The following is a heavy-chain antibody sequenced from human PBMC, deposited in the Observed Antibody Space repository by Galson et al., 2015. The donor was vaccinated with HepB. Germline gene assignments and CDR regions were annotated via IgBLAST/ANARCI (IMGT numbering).Heavy chain of an antibody. D-gene: IGHD4-11*01. CDR2: ISASGGST. J-gene: IGHJ4*02. CDR1: GFTFSSSP. Sequence: SLRLSCAASGFTFSSSPMNWVRQAPGKGLEWVSTISASGGSTYYADSVKGRFTISRDNSKNTLYLQMNSLGAEDTAVYHCAITTSGNYWGQGTLVTVSS. V-gene: IGHV3-23*01. CDR3: AITTSGNY.